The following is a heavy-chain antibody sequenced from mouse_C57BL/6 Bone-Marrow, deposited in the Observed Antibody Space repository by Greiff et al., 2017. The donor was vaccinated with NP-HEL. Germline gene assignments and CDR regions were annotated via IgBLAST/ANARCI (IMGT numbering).Heavy chain of an antibody. Sequence: QVQLQQPGAELVRPGSSVKLSCKTSGYTFPSYWMDWVKQRPGQGLEWIGNIYPSDSETHYNQKFKDKATLTVDKSSSTAYMQLSSLTSEDSAVYYCARRDASRAYWGQGTLVTVSA. V-gene: IGHV1-61*01. D-gene: IGHD6-1*01. CDR2: IYPSDSET. CDR3: ARRDASRAY. CDR1: GYTFPSYW. J-gene: IGHJ3*01.